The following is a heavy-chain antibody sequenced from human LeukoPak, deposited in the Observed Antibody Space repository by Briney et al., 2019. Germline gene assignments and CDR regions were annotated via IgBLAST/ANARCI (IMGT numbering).Heavy chain of an antibody. CDR1: GGSISSGGYY. V-gene: IGHV4-31*03. CDR2: IYYSGST. CDR3: ARRARYGDYVYSFDY. J-gene: IGHJ4*02. D-gene: IGHD4-17*01. Sequence: SQTLTLTCTVSGGSISSGGYYWSWIRQHPGKGREWIGYIYYSGSTYYTTSLKSRVTISVDTSKKQFSLKLSSVTAADTAVYYCARRARYGDYVYSFDYWGQGTLVTVSS.